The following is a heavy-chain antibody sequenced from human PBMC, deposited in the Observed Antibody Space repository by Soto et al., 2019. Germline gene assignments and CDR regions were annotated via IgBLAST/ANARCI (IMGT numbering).Heavy chain of an antibody. D-gene: IGHD3-22*01. J-gene: IGHJ4*02. CDR1: GYSFAGYW. Sequence: PGESLKISCKGSGYSFAGYWITWVRQKPGKGLEWMGRIDPSDSQTYYSPSFRGHVNISVTKSITTVFLQWSSLRASDTAMYYCARQIYDSDTGPTFQYYCDSWGQGTPVTVS. V-gene: IGHV5-10-1*01. CDR3: ARQIYDSDTGPTFQYYCDS. CDR2: IDPSDSQT.